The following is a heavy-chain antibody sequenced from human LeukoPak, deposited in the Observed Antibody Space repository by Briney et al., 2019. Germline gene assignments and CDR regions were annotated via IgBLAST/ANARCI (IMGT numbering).Heavy chain of an antibody. J-gene: IGHJ4*02. Sequence: GGSLRLSCAASGFTFSSYEMNWVRQAPGKGLEWVSYISSSGSTIYYADSVKGRFTLSRDNSKNTLYLHMNSLRAEDTAVYYCAKDSGKRTIPREIFDYWGQGTLVTVSS. CDR1: GFTFSSYE. D-gene: IGHD3-3*01. CDR3: AKDSGKRTIPREIFDY. CDR2: ISSSGSTI. V-gene: IGHV3-48*03.